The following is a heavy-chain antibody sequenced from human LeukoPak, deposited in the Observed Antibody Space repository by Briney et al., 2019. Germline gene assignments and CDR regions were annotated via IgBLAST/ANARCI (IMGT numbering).Heavy chain of an antibody. CDR3: AKHYDSTGYYYIDY. V-gene: IGHV3-23*01. J-gene: IGHJ4*02. CDR2: ISGSGGST. D-gene: IGHD3-22*01. CDR1: GFTFSSYA. Sequence: PGGPLRLSCAASGFTFSSYAMSWVRQAPGKGLEWVSAISGSGGSTYYADSVKGRFTISRDNSKNTLYLQMNSLRAEDTAVYYCAKHYDSTGYYYIDYWGQGTLVTVSS.